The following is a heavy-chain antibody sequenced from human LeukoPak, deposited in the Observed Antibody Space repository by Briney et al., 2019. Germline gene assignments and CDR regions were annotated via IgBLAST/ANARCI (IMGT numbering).Heavy chain of an antibody. Sequence: PSETLSLTCTVSGGSISSSSYYWGWIRQPPGKGLEWIGEINHSGSTNYNPSLKSRVTISVDTSKNQFSLKLSSVTAADTAVYYCARGYSSSWRPWYFDLWGRGTLVTVSS. J-gene: IGHJ2*01. CDR2: INHSGST. D-gene: IGHD6-13*01. V-gene: IGHV4-39*07. CDR1: GGSISSSSYY. CDR3: ARGYSSSWRPWYFDL.